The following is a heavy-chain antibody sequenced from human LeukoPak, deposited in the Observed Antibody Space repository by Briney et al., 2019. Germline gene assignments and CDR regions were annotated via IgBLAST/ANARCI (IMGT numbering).Heavy chain of an antibody. CDR3: ARERCLELRRCYFDF. D-gene: IGHD1-7*01. Sequence: GGSLRLSCAASGFTFSSYSMNWVRLAPGKGLEWVSSISSGSTYIYYADSLKGRFTISRDNAKNSLYLQMNSLRAEDTAVYYCARERCLELRRCYFDFWGQGTLVTVSS. J-gene: IGHJ4*02. CDR2: ISSGSTYI. CDR1: GFTFSSYS. V-gene: IGHV3-21*01.